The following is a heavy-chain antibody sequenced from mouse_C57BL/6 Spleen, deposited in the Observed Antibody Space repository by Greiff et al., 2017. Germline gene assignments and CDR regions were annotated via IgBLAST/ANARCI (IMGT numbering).Heavy chain of an antibody. CDR2: IYPGSGST. D-gene: IGHD1-1*01. CDR1: GYTFTSYW. J-gene: IGHJ4*01. CDR3: AKLLRYLYAMDY. V-gene: IGHV1-55*01. Sequence: VQLQQPGAELVKPGASVKMSCKASGYTFTSYWITWVKQRPGQGLEWIGDIYPGSGSTNYNEKFKSKATLTVDTSSSTAYMQLISLTSDDSAVYYCAKLLRYLYAMDYWGQGTSVTVSS.